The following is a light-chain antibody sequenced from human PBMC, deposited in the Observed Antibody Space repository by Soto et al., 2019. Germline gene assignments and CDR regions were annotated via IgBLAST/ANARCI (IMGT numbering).Light chain of an antibody. J-gene: IGKJ4*01. CDR3: QQYHHMTRT. CDR1: QSVSSSF. Sequence: DIVLTQSPGTLSLSPGERATLACRASQSVSSSFLAWYQQQPGQAPRLLIYGASSRAADIPDRFSGSGSGTDFILTISSLQSEDVAVYYCQQYHHMTRTFGGGTKVEIK. V-gene: IGKV3-20*01. CDR2: GAS.